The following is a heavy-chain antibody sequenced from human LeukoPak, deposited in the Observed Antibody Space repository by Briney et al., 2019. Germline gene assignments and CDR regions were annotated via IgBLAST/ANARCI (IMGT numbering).Heavy chain of an antibody. V-gene: IGHV3-21*01. CDR1: GFTFSSHS. J-gene: IGHJ4*02. Sequence: GESLRLSCAASGFTFSSHSMNWVRQAPGKGLEWVPSISSSSSYMYYADSVKGRFTISRDNAKNSLYLQMNSLRTEDTAVYYCARTHYYYESSGYCDYWGQGTLVTVSS. D-gene: IGHD3-22*01. CDR2: ISSSSSYM. CDR3: ARTHYYYESSGYCDY.